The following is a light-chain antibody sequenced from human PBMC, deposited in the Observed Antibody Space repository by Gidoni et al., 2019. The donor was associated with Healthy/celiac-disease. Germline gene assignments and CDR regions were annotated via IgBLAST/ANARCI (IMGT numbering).Light chain of an antibody. J-gene: IGKJ2*01. CDR3: QQYYSTPVT. Sequence: DIVMHQSPDSLAVSLGERAPINCKSSQSVLYSSNNKNYLAWYQQKPGQPPKLLIYWASTRESGVPDRFSGSGSGTDFTLTISSVQAEDVAVYYCQQYYSTPVTFGQGTKLEIK. V-gene: IGKV4-1*01. CDR2: WAS. CDR1: QSVLYSSNNKNY.